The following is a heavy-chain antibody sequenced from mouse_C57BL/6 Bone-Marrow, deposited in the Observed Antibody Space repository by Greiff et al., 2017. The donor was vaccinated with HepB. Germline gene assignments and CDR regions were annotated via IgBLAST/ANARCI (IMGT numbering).Heavy chain of an antibody. CDR3: ARGYYGSRRYAMDY. CDR2: IHPNSGST. CDR1: GYTFTSYW. Sequence: QVQLKQPGAELVKPGASVKLSCKASGYTFTSYWMHWVKQRPGQGLEWIGMIHPNSGSTNYNEKFKSKATLTVDKSSSTAYMQRSSLTSEDSAVYYCARGYYGSRRYAMDYWGQGTSVTVSS. D-gene: IGHD1-1*01. J-gene: IGHJ4*01. V-gene: IGHV1-64*01.